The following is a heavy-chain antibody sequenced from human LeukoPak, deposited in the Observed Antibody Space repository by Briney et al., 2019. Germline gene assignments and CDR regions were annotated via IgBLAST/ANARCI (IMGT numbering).Heavy chain of an antibody. CDR3: ARDCSSGSCYSIGNWFDP. V-gene: IGHV4-4*07. CDR2: IYTSGST. CDR1: GGSISSYF. Sequence: PSETLSLTCTVSGGSISSYFWSWIRQPAGKGLEWIGRIYTSGSTNYNPSLKSRVTMSVDTSKNQFSLKLSSVTAADTAVYYCARDCSSGSCYSIGNWFDPWGQGTLVTVSS. D-gene: IGHD2-15*01. J-gene: IGHJ5*02.